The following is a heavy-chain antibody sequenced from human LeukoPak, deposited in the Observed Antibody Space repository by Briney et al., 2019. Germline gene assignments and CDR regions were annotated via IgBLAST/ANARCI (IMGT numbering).Heavy chain of an antibody. Sequence: SETLSLTCTVSGGSINSGSYYWSWIRQPAGKGLEWIGRIYTSGSTKYNPSLKSRVTISLDTSKNQFSLKLSSVTAADTAVYYCARATMIVVDTFDYWGQGTLVTVSS. V-gene: IGHV4-61*02. J-gene: IGHJ4*02. CDR1: GGSINSGSYY. D-gene: IGHD3-22*01. CDR2: IYTSGST. CDR3: ARATMIVVDTFDY.